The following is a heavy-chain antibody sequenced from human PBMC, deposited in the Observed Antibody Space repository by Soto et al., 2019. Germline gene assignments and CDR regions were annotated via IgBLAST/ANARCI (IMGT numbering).Heavy chain of an antibody. CDR2: LIDDGYFQ. CDR3: AREWGRSYYYGMDV. J-gene: IGHJ6*02. Sequence: QVQLVDSGGGVVQPERSLRLSCRASGFIFSDYAIHWVRQAPGRGLEWVAVLIDDGYFQYYADSVKGRFTISSDKSNNTVYLHMSSLRVDDTAVYYCAREWGRSYYYGMDVGGQGTTVIVSS. V-gene: IGHV3-30-3*01. D-gene: IGHD3-10*01. CDR1: GFIFSDYA.